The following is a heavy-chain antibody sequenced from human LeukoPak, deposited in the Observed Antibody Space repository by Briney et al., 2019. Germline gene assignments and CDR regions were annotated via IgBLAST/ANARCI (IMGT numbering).Heavy chain of an antibody. CDR2: IYYSGST. CDR3: AKHGGSWTFDS. D-gene: IGHD6-13*01. V-gene: IGHV4-59*08. CDR1: GGSMSGYF. Sequence: PSETLSLTCTVSGGSMSGYFWSWIRQPPGKGLEWIGYIYYSGSTNYNTSLTSRVTISVDTSKNRFFLKLSSVTAADTAVYYCAKHGGSWTFDSWGGETLVTVSS. J-gene: IGHJ4*02.